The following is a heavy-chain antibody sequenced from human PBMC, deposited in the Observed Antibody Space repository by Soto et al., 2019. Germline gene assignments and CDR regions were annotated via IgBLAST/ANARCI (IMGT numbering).Heavy chain of an antibody. V-gene: IGHV4-39*01. CDR3: ATKIVAFYAFDI. Sequence: QLQLQESGPGLVKPSETLSLTCTVSGGSISSSSYYWGWIRQPPGKGLEWIGSIYYSGSTYYNPSLKSRVTISVDTSKNQFSLKLSSVTAADTAVYYCATKIVAFYAFDIWGQGTMVTVSS. D-gene: IGHD5-12*01. CDR2: IYYSGST. CDR1: GGSISSSSYY. J-gene: IGHJ3*02.